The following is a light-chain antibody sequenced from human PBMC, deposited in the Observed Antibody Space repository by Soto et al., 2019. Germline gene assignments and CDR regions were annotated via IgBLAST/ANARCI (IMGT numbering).Light chain of an antibody. CDR1: QSISSR. CDR3: QQYNSYSRT. V-gene: IGKV1-5*01. Sequence: DIQMTQSPSTLSASVGDRVTITCRASQSISSRLAWYQQKPGKAPKLLIYDASSLESGVPSRFSGSGSGTEFTLTISSLQPDDFAIYYCQQYNSYSRTFGQGTKVEIK. CDR2: DAS. J-gene: IGKJ1*01.